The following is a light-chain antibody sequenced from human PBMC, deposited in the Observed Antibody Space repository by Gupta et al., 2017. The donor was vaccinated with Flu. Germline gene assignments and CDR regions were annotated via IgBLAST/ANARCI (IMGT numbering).Light chain of an antibody. CDR2: AAY. CDR1: QGISSY. V-gene: IGKV1-9*01. CDR3: RRLYGDPQK. Sequence: DFQFTQSPSLLSASVGDRVPITSRASQGISSYFAWYQQKPGKAPKLPIYAAYTSQGGVPSRFSCSGAGSEITLRIISPQPYDIATDYSRRLYGDPQKFGPGTRMEIK. J-gene: IGKJ5*01.